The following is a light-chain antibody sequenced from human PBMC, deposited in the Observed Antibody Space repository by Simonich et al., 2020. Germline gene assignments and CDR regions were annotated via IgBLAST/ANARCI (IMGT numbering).Light chain of an antibody. CDR1: ALPKKY. J-gene: IGLJ2*01. CDR2: EDS. V-gene: IGLV3-10*01. Sequence: SYELTQPPSVSVSPGQTARITCSGDALPKKYAYWYQKKSGQAPVLVIYEDSKRPSGIPERFSGSSSGTMATFTISGAQVEDEADYYCYATDSSGNHRVFGGGTKLTVL. CDR3: YATDSSGNHRV.